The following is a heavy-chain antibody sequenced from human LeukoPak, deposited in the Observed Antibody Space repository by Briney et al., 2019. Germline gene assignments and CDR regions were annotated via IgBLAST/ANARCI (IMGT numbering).Heavy chain of an antibody. D-gene: IGHD6-19*01. V-gene: IGHV1-18*01. CDR2: ISAYNGNT. J-gene: IGHJ6*02. CDR1: GYTFTSYG. CDR3: ARNSSGWYGATWYGMDV. Sequence: ASVKVSCKASGYTFTSYGISWVRQAPGQGLEWMGWISAYNGNTNYAQKLQGRVTMTTDTSTSTAYMELRSLRSDDTAVYYCARNSSGWYGATWYGMDVWGQGTTVTVSS.